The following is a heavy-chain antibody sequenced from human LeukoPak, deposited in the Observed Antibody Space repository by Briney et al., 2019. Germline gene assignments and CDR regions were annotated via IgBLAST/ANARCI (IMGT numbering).Heavy chain of an antibody. J-gene: IGHJ2*01. Sequence: SETLSLTCTVSGGSISSYYWSWIRRPPGKGLEWIGYIYYSGSTNYNPSLKSRVTISVDTSKNQFSLKLSSVTAADTAVYYCARHGGYYDSSGYYPDYWYFDLWGRGTLVTVSS. CDR2: IYYSGST. D-gene: IGHD3-22*01. V-gene: IGHV4-59*08. CDR1: GGSISSYY. CDR3: ARHGGYYDSSGYYPDYWYFDL.